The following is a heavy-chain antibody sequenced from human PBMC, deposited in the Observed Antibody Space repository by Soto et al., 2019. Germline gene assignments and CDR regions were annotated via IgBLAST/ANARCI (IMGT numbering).Heavy chain of an antibody. D-gene: IGHD3-22*01. CDR3: ARDQGGSGYPMLNYYYGMDV. Sequence: XVSLRLSCAASGFTFSSYAMHWVRQAPGKGLEWVAVISYDGSNKYYADSVKGRFTISRDNSKNTLYLQMNSLRAEDTAVYYCARDQGGSGYPMLNYYYGMDVWGQGTTVTVSS. V-gene: IGHV3-30-3*01. J-gene: IGHJ6*02. CDR1: GFTFSSYA. CDR2: ISYDGSNK.